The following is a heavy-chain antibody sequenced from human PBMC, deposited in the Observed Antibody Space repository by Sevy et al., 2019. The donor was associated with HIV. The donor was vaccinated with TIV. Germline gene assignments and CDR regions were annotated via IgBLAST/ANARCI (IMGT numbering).Heavy chain of an antibody. V-gene: IGHV3-66*02. J-gene: IGHJ6*03. CDR3: AREATRYCSGGDCSRRNYYFYMDI. CDR2: IYSGGNT. CDR1: GFTVGSTY. Sequence: GGSLRLSCAASGFTVGSTYMSWVRQAPGKGLEWVSIIYSGGNTYYADSGKGRFIISRDDSRNTLYLQMNSLRGEDTAVYFCAREATRYCSGGDCSRRNYYFYMDIWGKGTTVTVSS. D-gene: IGHD2-15*01.